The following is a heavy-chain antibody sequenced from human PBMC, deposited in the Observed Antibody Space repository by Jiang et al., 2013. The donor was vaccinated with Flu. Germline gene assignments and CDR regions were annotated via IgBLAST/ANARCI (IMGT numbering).Heavy chain of an antibody. CDR1: GGSFRNYY. D-gene: IGHD4-23*01. J-gene: IGHJ2*01. CDR2: VTESGIT. CDR3: ARGKRSTVITPRLGDL. Sequence: LLKPSETLSLTCAVSGGSFRNYYWNWIRQSPGKGLEWIGDVTESGITNYHPSLTSRVTISVDTSKNQFSLRLTSVTAADTAVYYCARGKRSTVITPRLGDLWGRGTLVTVSS. V-gene: IGHV4-34*01.